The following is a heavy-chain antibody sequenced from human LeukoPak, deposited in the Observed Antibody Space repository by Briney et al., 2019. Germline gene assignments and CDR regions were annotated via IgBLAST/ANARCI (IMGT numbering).Heavy chain of an antibody. CDR2: INPNSGGT. V-gene: IGHV1-2*04. CDR3: ARGGLLWFGEFGDY. D-gene: IGHD3-10*01. J-gene: IGHJ4*02. Sequence: ASVKVSCKASGYTFTGYYMHWVRQAPGQGLEWMGWINPNSGGTNYAQKFQGWVTMTRDTSISTTYMELSRLRSDDTAVYSCARGGLLWFGEFGDYWGQGTLVTVSS. CDR1: GYTFTGYY.